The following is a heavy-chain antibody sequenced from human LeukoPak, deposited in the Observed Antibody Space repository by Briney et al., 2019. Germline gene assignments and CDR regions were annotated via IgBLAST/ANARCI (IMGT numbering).Heavy chain of an antibody. D-gene: IGHD6-13*01. Sequence: GGSLRLSCAASGFTFSSYAMSWVRQAPGKGLEWVSAISGSGGSTYYADSVKGRFTISRDNSKNTLYLQMNSLRAEDTAVYYCAKVTRYSSSWYVWSVPPFDYWGQGTLVTVSS. J-gene: IGHJ4*02. CDR3: AKVTRYSSSWYVWSVPPFDY. V-gene: IGHV3-23*01. CDR1: GFTFSSYA. CDR2: ISGSGGST.